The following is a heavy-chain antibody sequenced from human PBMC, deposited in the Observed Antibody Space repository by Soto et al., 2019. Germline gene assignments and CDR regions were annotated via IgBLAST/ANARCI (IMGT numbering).Heavy chain of an antibody. D-gene: IGHD6-25*01. CDR2: ISWNSGSI. J-gene: IGHJ6*03. CDR1: GFTFDDYA. CDR3: AKTQSRLDYYYYMDV. V-gene: IGHV3-9*01. Sequence: PGGSLRLSCAASGFTFDDYAMHWVRQAPGKGLEWVSGISWNSGSIGYADSVKGRFTISRDNAKNSLYLQMNSLRAEDTALYYCAKTQSRLDYYYYMDVWGKGTTVTVSS.